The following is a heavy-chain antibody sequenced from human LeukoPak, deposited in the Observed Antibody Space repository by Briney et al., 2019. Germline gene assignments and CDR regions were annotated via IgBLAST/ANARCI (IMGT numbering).Heavy chain of an antibody. V-gene: IGHV3-7*01. J-gene: IGHJ4*02. Sequence: GGSLRLSCAASGFTFGGYWMSWVRQAPGKGLEWVANIKHDGSERFYVDSVKGRFTISKDNAENSMYLQMNSLSAEDTAVYYCAKDIHYFQSCYWGQGTLVTVSS. D-gene: IGHD3-10*01. CDR3: AKDIHYFQSCY. CDR2: IKHDGSER. CDR1: GFTFGGYW.